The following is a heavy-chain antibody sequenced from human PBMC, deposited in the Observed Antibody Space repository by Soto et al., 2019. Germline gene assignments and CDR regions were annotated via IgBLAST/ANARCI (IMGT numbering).Heavy chain of an antibody. Sequence: LGESLKISCKGSGYSFAGYWITWVRQKPGKGLEWMGRIDPSDSQTYYSPSFRGHVTISVTKSITTVFLQWSSLRASDTAMYYCARQIYDADTGPNFQYYFDSWGQETPVTVSS. CDR1: GYSFAGYW. D-gene: IGHD5-18*01. CDR3: ARQIYDADTGPNFQYYFDS. J-gene: IGHJ4*02. V-gene: IGHV5-10-1*01. CDR2: IDPSDSQT.